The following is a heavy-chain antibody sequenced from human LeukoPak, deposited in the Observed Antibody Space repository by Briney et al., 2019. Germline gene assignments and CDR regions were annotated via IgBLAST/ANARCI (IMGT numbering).Heavy chain of an antibody. CDR1: GFTFSSYW. V-gene: IGHV3-74*01. D-gene: IGHD3-10*01. CDR2: INSDGSST. CDR3: ARELRVGTAFDL. J-gene: IGHJ2*01. Sequence: GGSLRLSCAASGFTFSSYWMHWVRQAPGKGLVWVSRINSDGSSTSYADSVKGRFTISRDNAKNSLFLQMNSLRVEDTAVYYCARELRVGTAFDLWGRGTLVTVSS.